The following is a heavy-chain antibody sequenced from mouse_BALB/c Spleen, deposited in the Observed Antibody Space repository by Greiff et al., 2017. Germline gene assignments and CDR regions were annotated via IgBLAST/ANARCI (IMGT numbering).Heavy chain of an antibody. CDR1: GYSITSGYY. Sequence: EVQVVESGPGLVKPSQSLSLTCSVTGYSITSGYYWNWIRQFPGNKLEWMGYISYDGSNNYNPSLKNRISITRDTSKNQFFLKLNSVTTEDTATYYCARDGPPGDAMDYWGQGTSVTVSS. CDR2: ISYDGSN. J-gene: IGHJ4*01. V-gene: IGHV3-6*02. CDR3: ARDGPPGDAMDY.